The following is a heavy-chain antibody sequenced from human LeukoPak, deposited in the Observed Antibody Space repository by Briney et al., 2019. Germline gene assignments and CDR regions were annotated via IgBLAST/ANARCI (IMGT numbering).Heavy chain of an antibody. Sequence: ASETLSLTCTVSGGSISSGSYDWYWIRQPAGKGLEWIGHIYTSGSSNYSPSLKSRVTISVDTSKKQFALKLTSVTAADTAVYYCTKGRGIWGQGTLVTVAS. D-gene: IGHD3-10*01. CDR2: IYTSGSS. CDR3: TKGRGI. J-gene: IGHJ4*02. V-gene: IGHV4-61*09. CDR1: GGSISSGSYD.